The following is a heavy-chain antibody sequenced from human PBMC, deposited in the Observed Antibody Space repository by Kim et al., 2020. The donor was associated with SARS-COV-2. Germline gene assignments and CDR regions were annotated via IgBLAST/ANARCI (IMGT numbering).Heavy chain of an antibody. J-gene: IGHJ5*01. Sequence: ASVRVSCKATGYTFTNYGVNWVRQAPGQGLEWMGWISAFNGDTNFSQKLHGRITMTTDTSTSTAYMDLSGLRSDDTGFYYCTRAPLSWSITTCPADSGG. CDR3: TRAPLSWSITTCPADS. CDR1: GYTFTNYG. V-gene: IGHV1-18*01. D-gene: IGHD2-2*01. CDR2: ISAFNGDT.